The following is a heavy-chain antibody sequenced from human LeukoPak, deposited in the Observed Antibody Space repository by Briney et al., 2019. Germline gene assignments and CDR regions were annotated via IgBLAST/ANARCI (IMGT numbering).Heavy chain of an antibody. J-gene: IGHJ4*02. V-gene: IGHV3-23*01. D-gene: IGHD6-19*01. CDR1: EFTFSSHA. Sequence: GGSLGLSCVASEFTFSSHAMNWVRQALGKGLEWVSSISGGGESTYYADSVKGRFTVSRDNSKNTLYLQINSLRGEDTAVYYCAKGKYSSGGVPDYWGQGTLVTVSS. CDR2: ISGGGEST. CDR3: AKGKYSSGGVPDY.